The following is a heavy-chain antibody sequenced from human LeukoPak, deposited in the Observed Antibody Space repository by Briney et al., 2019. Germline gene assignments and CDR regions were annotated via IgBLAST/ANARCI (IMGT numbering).Heavy chain of an antibody. CDR2: LYSGGST. V-gene: IGHV3-66*02. Sequence: GGSLRLSCVASGFTVSSNYMGWVRQAPGKGLEWVSVLYSGGSTYYPDSVKGRFTISRDNSQNTLYLQMDSLRAEDTAVYYCARLYDSSAYGAFDIWGQGTMVTVSS. D-gene: IGHD3-22*01. CDR1: GFTVSSNY. J-gene: IGHJ3*02. CDR3: ARLYDSSAYGAFDI.